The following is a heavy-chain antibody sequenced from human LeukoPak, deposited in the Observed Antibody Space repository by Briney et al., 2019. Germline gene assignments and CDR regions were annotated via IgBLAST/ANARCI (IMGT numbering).Heavy chain of an antibody. D-gene: IGHD3-22*01. J-gene: IGHJ3*02. CDR3: ARDGITMIVPRAFDI. CDR1: GFTFSSYS. CDR2: ISSSSSYI. V-gene: IGHV3-21*01. Sequence: GGSLRLSCAASGFTFSSYSMNWVRQAPGKGLEWVSSISSSSSYIYYADSVKGRFTISRDNAKNSLYLQMNSLRAGDTAVYYCARDGITMIVPRAFDIWGQGTMVTVSS.